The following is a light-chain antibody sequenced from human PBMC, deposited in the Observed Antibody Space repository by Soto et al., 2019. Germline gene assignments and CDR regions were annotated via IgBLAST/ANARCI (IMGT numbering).Light chain of an antibody. Sequence: QSVLTQPPSASGTPGHRVTISCSGSGSNFGSNTVNWYQHLPGTAPKLLIYNNDQRPSEVPDRFSGSKSGTSASLAISGLQSDDEADYYCAAWDDRLKGYVFGTGTKVTVL. CDR1: GSNFGSNT. V-gene: IGLV1-44*01. CDR2: NND. J-gene: IGLJ1*01. CDR3: AAWDDRLKGYV.